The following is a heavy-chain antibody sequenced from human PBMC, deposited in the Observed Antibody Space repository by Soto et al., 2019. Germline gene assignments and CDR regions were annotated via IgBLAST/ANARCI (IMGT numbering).Heavy chain of an antibody. J-gene: IGHJ4*02. Sequence: AGGSLRLSCAASGFTFSSYAMSWVRQAPGKGLEWVSGISDSGGSTYYADSVKGWFTISRDNSKNTLYLQMNSLRAEDTAVYYCAKGTYYYGSAPYYFDYWGQGTLVTVSS. V-gene: IGHV3-23*01. CDR1: GFTFSSYA. CDR2: ISDSGGST. CDR3: AKGTYYYGSAPYYFDY. D-gene: IGHD3-10*01.